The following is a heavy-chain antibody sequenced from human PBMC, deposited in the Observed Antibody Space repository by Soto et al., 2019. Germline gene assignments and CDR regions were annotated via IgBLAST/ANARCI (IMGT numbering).Heavy chain of an antibody. J-gene: IGHJ6*03. CDR3: ARGGGQQLDYYYYYMDV. CDR1: GGTFSXYT. V-gene: IGHV1-69*02. CDR2: IIPILGIA. D-gene: IGHD6-13*01. Sequence: QVQLVQSGAEVKKPGSSVKVSCKASGGTFSXYTISWVRQAPGQGLEWMGRIIPILGIANYAQKFQGRVTITADKSTSTAYMELSSLRSEDTAVYYCARGGGQQLDYYYYYMDVWGKGTTVTVSS.